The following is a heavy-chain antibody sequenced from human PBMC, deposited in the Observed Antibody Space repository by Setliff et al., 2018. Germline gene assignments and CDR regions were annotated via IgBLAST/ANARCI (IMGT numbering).Heavy chain of an antibody. CDR1: EFTFSSDA. J-gene: IGHJ4*02. CDR2: ISSEGDSI. D-gene: IGHD6-13*01. V-gene: IGHV3-23*03. Sequence: PGGSLRLSCAASEFTFSSDAMTWVRQAPGKGLEWVSIISSEGDSIYYADSVKGRFTISRDNSKSTLYLEMNSLRAEDTAVYYCAKCSSWHGHYPHSNYWGQGTLVTVSS. CDR3: AKCSSWHGHYPHSNY.